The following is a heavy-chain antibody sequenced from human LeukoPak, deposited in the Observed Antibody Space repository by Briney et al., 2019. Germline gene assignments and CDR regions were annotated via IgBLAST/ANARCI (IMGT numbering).Heavy chain of an antibody. D-gene: IGHD2-2*01. V-gene: IGHV3-23*01. CDR1: GFTFTNYA. CDR2: ISGSGGST. CDR3: AKSVVGYYYYMDV. J-gene: IGHJ6*03. Sequence: GGPLELSCAASGFTFTNYAMTWVRQAPGKGLEGVSAISGSGGSTYYADSVKGRFTISRDNSKSTLYLQMNSLRAEDTAVYYCAKSVVGYYYYMDVWGKGTTVTVSS.